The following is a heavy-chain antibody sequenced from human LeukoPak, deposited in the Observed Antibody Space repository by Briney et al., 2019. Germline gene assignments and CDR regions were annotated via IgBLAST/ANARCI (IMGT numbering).Heavy chain of an antibody. CDR1: GGSIGSSTYY. D-gene: IGHD3-22*01. V-gene: IGHV4-39*07. CDR2: IYYSGST. CDR3: ARDYDYYDSSGQWGAFDI. Sequence: SETLSLTCNVSGGSIGSSTYYWGWIRQPPGKGLEWIGSIYYSGSTYYNTSLKSRVTISVDTSKNQFSLKMSSVTAADTAAYYCARDYDYYDSSGQWGAFDIWGQGTMVIVSS. J-gene: IGHJ3*02.